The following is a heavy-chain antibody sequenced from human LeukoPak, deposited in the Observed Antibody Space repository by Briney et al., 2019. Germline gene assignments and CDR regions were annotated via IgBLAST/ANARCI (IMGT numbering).Heavy chain of an antibody. Sequence: PSETLSLTCTVSGGSISSGSYYWSWIRQPAGKGLEWIGRINTSGSINYNPSLKSRVTISVDTSKNQFSLKLSYVTAADTAVYYCATTEKNRYYINLWGPGTTVIVSS. CDR1: GGSISSGSYY. CDR2: INTSGSI. D-gene: IGHD2-21*01. V-gene: IGHV4-61*02. CDR3: ATTEKNRYYINL. J-gene: IGHJ6*01.